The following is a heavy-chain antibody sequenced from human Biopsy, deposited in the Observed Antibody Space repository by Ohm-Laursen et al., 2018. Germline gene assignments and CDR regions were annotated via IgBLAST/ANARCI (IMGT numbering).Heavy chain of an antibody. CDR1: GYTFTSYD. Sequence: VASVKVSCKASGYTFTSYDISWVRQAPGQGLKWMGWISPYNDKTSYPPKFQDRVTITADKSTFTAYMELSSLRSEDTAVYYCASDLLGREGYCGGRNCQIAYWGQGTLVTVSS. D-gene: IGHD2-15*01. J-gene: IGHJ4*02. V-gene: IGHV1-18*01. CDR3: ASDLLGREGYCGGRNCQIAY. CDR2: ISPYNDKT.